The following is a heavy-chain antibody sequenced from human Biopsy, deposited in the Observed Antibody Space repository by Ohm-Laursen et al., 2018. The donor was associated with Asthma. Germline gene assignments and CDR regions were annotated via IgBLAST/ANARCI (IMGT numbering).Heavy chain of an antibody. CDR2: INPPTGDT. CDR3: ALSQFDY. J-gene: IGHJ4*02. Sequence: GASVKVSCKASGYTFTSYYIHWVRQAPGQGLEWVGIINPPTGDTSYAQKFLGRVTVTGDTSTSTVYMELSSLRSEDTAVYYCALSQFDYWGQGTLLTVSS. CDR1: GYTFTSYY. V-gene: IGHV1-46*01.